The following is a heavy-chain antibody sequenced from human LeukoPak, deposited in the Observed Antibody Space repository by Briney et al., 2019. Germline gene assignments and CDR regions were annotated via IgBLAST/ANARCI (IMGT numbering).Heavy chain of an antibody. CDR2: IYHSGST. V-gene: IGHV4-38-2*02. D-gene: IGHD1-26*01. CDR3: ARGIGGPIVVSGY. Sequence: SETLSLTCTVSGYSISSGYYWGWIRQPPGKGLEWIGSIYHSGSTYYNPSLKSRVTISVDTSKNQFSLKLSSVTAADTAVYYCARGIGGPIVVSGYWGQGTLVTVSS. J-gene: IGHJ4*02. CDR1: GYSISSGYY.